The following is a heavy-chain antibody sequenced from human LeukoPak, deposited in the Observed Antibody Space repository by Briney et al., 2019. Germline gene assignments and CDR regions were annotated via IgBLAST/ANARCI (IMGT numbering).Heavy chain of an antibody. D-gene: IGHD3-3*01. CDR1: GFTFSSYA. V-gene: IGHV3-23*01. CDR2: ISGSGGST. J-gene: IGHJ4*02. CDR3: AKGRYDFWSGYYYFDY. Sequence: PGRSLRLSCAASGFTFSSYAMSWVREAPGKGLEWVSAISGSGGSTYYADSVKGRFTISRDNSKNTLYLQMNSLRAEDTAVYYCAKGRYDFWSGYYYFDYWGQGTLVTVSS.